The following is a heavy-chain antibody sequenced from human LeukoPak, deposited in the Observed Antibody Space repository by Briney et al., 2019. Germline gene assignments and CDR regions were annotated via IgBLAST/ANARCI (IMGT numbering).Heavy chain of an antibody. D-gene: IGHD6-13*01. CDR1: GFTFSNYW. CDR2: IKEDGSEK. V-gene: IGHV3-7*01. CDR3: ASGRQLGY. J-gene: IGHJ4*02. Sequence: GGSLSLSCAASGFTFSNYWMSWVRQAPGKGLEWVANIKEDGSEKYYVDSVKGRFTISRDDARNSLYLQMNSLRAEDTAVYYCASGRQLGYWGQGTLVTVSS.